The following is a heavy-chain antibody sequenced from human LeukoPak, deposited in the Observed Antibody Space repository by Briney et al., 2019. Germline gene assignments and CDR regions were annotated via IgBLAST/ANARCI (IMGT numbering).Heavy chain of an antibody. CDR3: TGRGVQLYPNWFDL. CDR2: IDHSGST. CDR1: GGSFSGYY. J-gene: IGHJ5*02. D-gene: IGHD6-6*01. V-gene: IGHV4-34*01. Sequence: SETLSLTCAVSGGSFSGYYWTWIRQAPGKGLEWIGEIDHSGSTNYNPSLKSRVTLSVATSKNQFSLRLTSVTGADTAVYWCTGRGVQLYPNWFDLWGQGTLATVSS.